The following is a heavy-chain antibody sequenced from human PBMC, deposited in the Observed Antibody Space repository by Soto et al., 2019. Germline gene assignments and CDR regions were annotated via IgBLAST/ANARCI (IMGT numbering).Heavy chain of an antibody. CDR1: GGSIISSSYY. V-gene: IGHV4-39*07. Sequence: SETLSLTCTVSGGSIISSSYYWGWIRQPPGKGLEWIGSIYYSGSTYHNPSLKSRVTISVDRSKNQFSLNLNSVTAADTAVYYCARGVNYYDSSGSSWFAPWGQGALVTVAA. D-gene: IGHD3-22*01. J-gene: IGHJ5*02. CDR2: IYYSGST. CDR3: ARGVNYYDSSGSSWFAP.